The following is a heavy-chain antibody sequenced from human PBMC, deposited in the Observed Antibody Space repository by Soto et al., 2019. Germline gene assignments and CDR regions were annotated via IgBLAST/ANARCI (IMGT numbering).Heavy chain of an antibody. J-gene: IGHJ6*02. V-gene: IGHV3-48*02. CDR3: AREANTIYAPHGLDV. D-gene: IGHD3-3*01. CDR1: GFAFGGYS. CDR2: ISSSYRTTTI. Sequence: EVQLVESGGGLVQPGGSLRLSCAASGFAFGGYSMNWVRQAPGKGLEWISYISSSYRTTTIYYADSVRGRFTISRNDAENSLYLQLNSLRDEDTATYYCAREANTIYAPHGLDVWGQGTAVTVSS.